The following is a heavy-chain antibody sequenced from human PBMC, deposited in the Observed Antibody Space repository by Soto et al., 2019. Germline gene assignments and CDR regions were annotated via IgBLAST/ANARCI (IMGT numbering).Heavy chain of an antibody. V-gene: IGHV3-30*18. D-gene: IGHD3-22*01. CDR2: ISYDGSNK. Sequence: QVQLVESGGGVVQPGRSLRLSCAASGFTFSSYGMHWVRQAPGKGLEWVAVISYDGSNKYYADSVKGRFTISRDNSKNTLYLQMNSLRAEDTAVYYCAKIWDSSGYGNPDAFDIWGQGTMVTVSS. CDR1: GFTFSSYG. J-gene: IGHJ3*02. CDR3: AKIWDSSGYGNPDAFDI.